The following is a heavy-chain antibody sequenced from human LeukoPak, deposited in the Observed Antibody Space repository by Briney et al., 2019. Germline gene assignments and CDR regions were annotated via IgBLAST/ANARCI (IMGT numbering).Heavy chain of an antibody. CDR2: INSDGSTT. D-gene: IGHD4-17*01. V-gene: IGHV3-74*01. CDR1: GFTFSSYW. J-gene: IGHJ5*02. CDR3: ARARDYGDYVNWFDP. Sequence: PGGSLRLSCAASGFTFSSYWMHWVRQTPGKGLVWVPRINSDGSTTSYADSVKGRFTISRDNAKNTLYLQMSSLRAEDTAVYYCARARDYGDYVNWFDPWGQGTLVTVSS.